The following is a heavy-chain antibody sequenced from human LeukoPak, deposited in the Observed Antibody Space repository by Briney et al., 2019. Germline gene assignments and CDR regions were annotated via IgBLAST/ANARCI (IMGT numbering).Heavy chain of an antibody. D-gene: IGHD2-2*01. CDR1: GGSISSGGYY. CDR2: IYYSGST. J-gene: IGHJ5*02. CDR3: AMYCSSTSCYQAVFDP. V-gene: IGHV4-31*03. Sequence: KSSQTLSLICTVSGGSISSGGYYWSWIRQHPGKGLEWIGYIYYSGSTYYNPSLKSRVTISVDTSKNQFSLNLSSVTAADTAVYYCAMYCSSTSCYQAVFDPWGQGTLVTVSS.